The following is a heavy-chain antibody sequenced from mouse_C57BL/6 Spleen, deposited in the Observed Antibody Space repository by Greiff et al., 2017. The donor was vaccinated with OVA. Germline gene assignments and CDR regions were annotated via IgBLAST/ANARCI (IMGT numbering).Heavy chain of an antibody. Sequence: QVQLQQPGAELVKPGASVKLSCKASGYTFTSYWMHWVKQRPGQGLEWIGMIHPNSGSTNYNEKFKSKVTLTVDKSSSTAYMQLSSLTSEDSAVYYCARSGDGYSRYWYFDVWGTGTTVTVSS. J-gene: IGHJ1*03. CDR1: GYTFTSYW. CDR3: ARSGDGYSRYWYFDV. D-gene: IGHD2-3*01. CDR2: IHPNSGST. V-gene: IGHV1-64*01.